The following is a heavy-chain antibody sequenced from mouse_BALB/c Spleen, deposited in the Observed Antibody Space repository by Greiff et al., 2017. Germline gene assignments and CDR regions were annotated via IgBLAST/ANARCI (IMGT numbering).Heavy chain of an antibody. V-gene: IGHV5-6-4*01. Sequence: EVQLQESGGGLVKPGGSLKLSCAASGFTFSSYTMSWVRQTPEKRLEWVATISSGGSYTYYPDSVKGRFTISRDNAKNTLYLQMSSLKSEDTAMYYCTSEDDGYYFDYWGQGTTLTVSS. J-gene: IGHJ2*01. D-gene: IGHD1-2*01. CDR2: ISSGGSYT. CDR1: GFTFSSYT. CDR3: TSEDDGYYFDY.